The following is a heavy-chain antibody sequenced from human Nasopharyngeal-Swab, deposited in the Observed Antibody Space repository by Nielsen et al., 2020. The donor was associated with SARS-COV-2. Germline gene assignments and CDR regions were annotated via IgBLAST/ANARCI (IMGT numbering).Heavy chain of an antibody. V-gene: IGHV3-23*01. D-gene: IGHD5-12*01. J-gene: IGHJ6*02. CDR2: ISGSDYNT. CDR1: GFTFRSYA. Sequence: GESLKISCAASGFTFRSYAISWVRQAPGKGLEWVSVISGSDYNTYYADPVKGRFTISRDNSKNTVNLQMNSLRAEDTAIYYCAKDRDSGDDSDDYYHYYGMDVWGQGTTVTVSS. CDR3: AKDRDSGDDSDDYYHYYGMDV.